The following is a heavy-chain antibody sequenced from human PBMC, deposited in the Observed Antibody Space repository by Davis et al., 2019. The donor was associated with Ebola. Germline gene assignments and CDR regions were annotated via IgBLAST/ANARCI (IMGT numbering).Heavy chain of an antibody. J-gene: IGHJ5*02. CDR3: ARARPRGTTSIDP. D-gene: IGHD1-7*01. CDR2: ISAYNGNT. Sequence: ASVKVSCKASGYTFTSYGISWVRQAPGQGLEWMGWISAYNGNTNYAQKLQGRVTMTTDTSTSTAYMELSRLRSDDTAVYYCARARPRGTTSIDPWGQGTLVTVSS. V-gene: IGHV1-18*01. CDR1: GYTFTSYG.